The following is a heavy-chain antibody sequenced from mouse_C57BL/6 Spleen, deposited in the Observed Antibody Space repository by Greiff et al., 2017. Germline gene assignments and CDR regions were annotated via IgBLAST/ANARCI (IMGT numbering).Heavy chain of an antibody. CDR1: GYTFPGYW. CDR2: ILPGSGST. J-gene: IGHJ2*01. CDR3: ARGGRNFDY. Sequence: QVQLKESGAELMKPGASVKLSCKATGYTFPGYWIEWVKQRPGHGLEWIGEILPGSGSTNYNEKFKGKATFTADTSSNTAYMQLSSLTTEDSAIYYCARGGRNFDYWGQGTTLTVSS. V-gene: IGHV1-9*01.